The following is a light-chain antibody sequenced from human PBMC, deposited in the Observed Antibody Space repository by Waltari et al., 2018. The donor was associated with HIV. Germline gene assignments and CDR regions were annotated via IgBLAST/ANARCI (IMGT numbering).Light chain of an antibody. J-gene: IGLJ2*01. V-gene: IGLV2-8*01. CDR2: EVS. CDR1: SSDVGGYNY. Sequence: QSALTQPPSASGSPGQSVTISCPGTSSDVGGYNYVSWYQQHPGKAPKLMIYEVSKRPSAVPDRFSGSKSGNTASLTVAGLQAEEEADYYCSSYAGSNNLLFGGGTKLTVL. CDR3: SSYAGSNNLL.